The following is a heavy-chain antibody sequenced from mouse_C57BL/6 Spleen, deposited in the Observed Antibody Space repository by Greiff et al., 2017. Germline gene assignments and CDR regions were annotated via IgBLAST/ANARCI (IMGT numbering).Heavy chain of an antibody. CDR2: ISNGGGST. CDR1: GFTFSDYY. D-gene: IGHD2-4*01. Sequence: EVKLVESGGGLVQPGGSLKLSCAASGFTFSDYYMYWVRQTPEKRLEWVAYISNGGGSTYYPDTVKGRFTISRDNAKNTLYLQMSRLKSEDTAMYYCARRLWYFDVWGTGTTVTVSS. V-gene: IGHV5-12*01. CDR3: ARRLWYFDV. J-gene: IGHJ1*03.